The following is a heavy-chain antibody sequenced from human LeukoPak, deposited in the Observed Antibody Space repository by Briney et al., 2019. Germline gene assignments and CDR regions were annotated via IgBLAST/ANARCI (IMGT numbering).Heavy chain of an antibody. CDR3: ARGVNWWYFDL. CDR1: GFTFSTYW. V-gene: IGHV3-7*01. Sequence: GGSLRLSCAASGFTFSTYWMSWVRQAPGKGLEWVANIKQDGSDKYYVDSVKGRFTISRDNAENSLYLQMNSLRADDTAVYYCARGVNWWYFDLWGRGTLVAVSS. J-gene: IGHJ2*01. CDR2: IKQDGSDK. D-gene: IGHD1-1*01.